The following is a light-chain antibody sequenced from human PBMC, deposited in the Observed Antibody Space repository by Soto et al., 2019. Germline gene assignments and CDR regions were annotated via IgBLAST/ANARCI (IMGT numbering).Light chain of an antibody. J-gene: IGLJ2*01. CDR1: SSNIGAGYD. Sequence: QSVLTQPPSVSEAPGQRVTISCTGSSSNIGAGYDVHWYQQLPGTAPKLLIYGNSSRPSGVPDRFSGSKSGTSASLAITGLQAEDEADYYCQSYDSSLSGYVVFGGGTKVTVL. V-gene: IGLV1-40*01. CDR3: QSYDSSLSGYVV. CDR2: GNS.